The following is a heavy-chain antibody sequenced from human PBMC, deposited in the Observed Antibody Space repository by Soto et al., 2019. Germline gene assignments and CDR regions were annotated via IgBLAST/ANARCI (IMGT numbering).Heavy chain of an antibody. Sequence: SETLSLTCTVSGGSISGYYWTWIRQPPGKGLEWIGYIYYSGGANYNPSLKSRVTISVDTSKNQYSLTLTSVTAADTAVYYCARGGGALPSYYYGMDVWGQGTTVTVSS. CDR2: IYYSGGA. CDR3: ARGGGALPSYYYGMDV. V-gene: IGHV4-59*01. D-gene: IGHD1-26*01. J-gene: IGHJ6*02. CDR1: GGSISGYY.